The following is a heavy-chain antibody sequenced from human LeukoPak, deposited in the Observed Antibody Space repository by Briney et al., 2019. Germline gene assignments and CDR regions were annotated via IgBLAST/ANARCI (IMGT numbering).Heavy chain of an antibody. CDR3: ARDRPGYCSGGSCYTRLDY. V-gene: IGHV3-7*01. CDR2: IRPDGKEK. Sequence: PGGSLRLSCAASGFSFSRYYVTWVRQAPGKGLEWVANIRPDGKEKYYVDSVKGRFTISRDNAKNSLYLQMNSLRAEDTAVYYCARDRPGYCSGGSCYTRLDYWGQGTLVTVSS. D-gene: IGHD2-15*01. J-gene: IGHJ4*02. CDR1: GFSFSRYY.